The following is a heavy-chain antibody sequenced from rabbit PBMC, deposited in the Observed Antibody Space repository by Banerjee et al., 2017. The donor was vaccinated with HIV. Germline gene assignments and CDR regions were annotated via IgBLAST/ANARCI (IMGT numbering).Heavy chain of an antibody. CDR1: GFSFSGSYW. CDR2: INAGNDGST. D-gene: IGHD4-1*01. V-gene: IGHV1S40*01. CDR3: TRSQVAGAWDL. J-gene: IGHJ4*01. Sequence: QSLEESGGDLVKPGGSLTLTCTASGFSFSGSYWICWVRQAPVTGLEWIACINAGNDGSTCYASWAKGRFTISKTSSTTVTLQMTSLTDADTATYFCTRSQVAGAWDLWGPGTLVTVS.